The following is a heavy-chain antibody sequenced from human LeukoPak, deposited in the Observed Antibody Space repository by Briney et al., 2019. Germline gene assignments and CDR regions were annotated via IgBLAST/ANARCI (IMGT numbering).Heavy chain of an antibody. CDR3: ARGRGGYDAVAYYYYYYMDV. D-gene: IGHD5-12*01. CDR1: GGSINSGSYY. Sequence: SETLSLTCTVSGGSINSGSYYWNWIRQPAGKGLEWIGRIYTSGSTNYNPFLKSRVTMSVDTSKNQFSLKLSSVTAADTAVYYCARGRGGYDAVAYYYYYYMDVWGKGTTVTISS. CDR2: IYTSGST. J-gene: IGHJ6*03. V-gene: IGHV4-61*02.